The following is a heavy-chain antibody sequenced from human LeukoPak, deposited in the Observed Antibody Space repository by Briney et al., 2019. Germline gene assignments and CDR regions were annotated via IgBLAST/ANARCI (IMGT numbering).Heavy chain of an antibody. CDR2: ISSSGSTI. CDR1: GFPFSDYY. Sequence: GGSLRLSCAASGFPFSDYYMSWIRQAPGKGLEWVSYISSSGSTIYYADSVKGRFTISRDNAKNSLYLQMNSLRAEDTAVYYCAREWSGYPNWFDPWGQGTLVTVSS. V-gene: IGHV3-11*01. CDR3: AREWSGYPNWFDP. D-gene: IGHD3-3*01. J-gene: IGHJ5*02.